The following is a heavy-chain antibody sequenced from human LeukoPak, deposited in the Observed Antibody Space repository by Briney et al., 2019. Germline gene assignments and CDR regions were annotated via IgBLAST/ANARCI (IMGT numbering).Heavy chain of an antibody. J-gene: IGHJ4*02. CDR2: ISAYNGNT. CDR1: GYTFTSYG. D-gene: IGHD3-22*01. CDR3: ATPYDSSGYYYTQFDY. V-gene: IGHV1-18*01. Sequence: ASVKVSCKASGYTFTSYGISWVRQAPGQGLEWMGWISAYNGNTNYAQKLQGRVTMTTDTSTSTAYMELRSLRSDDTAVYYCATPYDSSGYYYTQFDYWGQGTLVTVSS.